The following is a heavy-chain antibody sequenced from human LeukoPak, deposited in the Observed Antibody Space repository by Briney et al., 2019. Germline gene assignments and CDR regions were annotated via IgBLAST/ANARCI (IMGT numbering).Heavy chain of an antibody. CDR1: GFTFDDYA. CDR3: ARDVRGVSDY. V-gene: IGHV3-21*06. J-gene: IGHJ4*02. CDR2: ISSGSSYI. Sequence: GGSLRLSCAASGFTFDDYAMHWVRQAPGKGLEWVSSISSGSSYIYYADSAKGRFTISRDNAKNSLYLQMNSLRAEDTAVYYCARDVRGVSDYWGQGTLVTVSS. D-gene: IGHD3-10*02.